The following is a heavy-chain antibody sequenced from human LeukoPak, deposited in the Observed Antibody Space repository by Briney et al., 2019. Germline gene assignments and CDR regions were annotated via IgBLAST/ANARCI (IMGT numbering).Heavy chain of an antibody. D-gene: IGHD3-16*02. CDR1: GGSISSGDYY. V-gene: IGHV4-30-2*01. CDR3: ARRASRSYYFDY. CDR2: IYHTGST. J-gene: IGHJ4*01. Sequence: SETLSRTCTVSGGSISSGDYYWSWIRQPPGMGLEWMCYIYHTGSTYYNPSIKTRVTISVERSENQLFRRLSSVTAADTDVYYCARRASRSYYFDYWGQGTLVTVSS.